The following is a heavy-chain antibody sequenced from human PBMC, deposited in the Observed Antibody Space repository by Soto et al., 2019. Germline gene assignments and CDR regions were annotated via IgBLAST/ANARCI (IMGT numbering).Heavy chain of an antibody. V-gene: IGHV3-23*01. J-gene: IGHJ4*02. CDR3: AKDLKVEPPYGSGSYYMP. CDR1: GFTFSSYA. D-gene: IGHD3-10*01. Sequence: PGGSLRLSCAASGFTFSSYAMSWVRQAPGKGLEWVSAISGSGGSTYYADSVKGRFTISRDNSKNTLYLQMNSLRAEDTAVYYCAKDLKVEPPYGSGSYYMPWGQGTLVTVSS. CDR2: ISGSGGST.